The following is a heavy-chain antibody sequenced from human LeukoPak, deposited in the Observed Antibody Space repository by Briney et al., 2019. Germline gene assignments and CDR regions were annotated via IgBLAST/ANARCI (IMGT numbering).Heavy chain of an antibody. Sequence: GRSLRLSCAASGFTFSSYAMHWVRQAPGKGLEWVAVISYDGSNKYYADFVKGRFTISRDNSKNTLYLQMNSLRAEDTAVYYCARDHGMDVWGQGTTVTVSS. V-gene: IGHV3-30-3*01. CDR3: ARDHGMDV. CDR2: ISYDGSNK. CDR1: GFTFSSYA. J-gene: IGHJ6*02.